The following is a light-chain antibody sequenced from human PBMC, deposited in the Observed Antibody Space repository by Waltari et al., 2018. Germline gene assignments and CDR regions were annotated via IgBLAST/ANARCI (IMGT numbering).Light chain of an antibody. J-gene: IGKJ1*01. CDR2: GAS. Sequence: EIVMTQSPATLSVSPGERATLSCRASQSVSSNFAWYQQKPGQSPRLLIYGASPRATGIAARFSGSGSGTEFTLTISSLQSEDFALYYCQQYNDWPRTFGQGTKVEI. V-gene: IGKV3-15*01. CDR1: QSVSSN. CDR3: QQYNDWPRT.